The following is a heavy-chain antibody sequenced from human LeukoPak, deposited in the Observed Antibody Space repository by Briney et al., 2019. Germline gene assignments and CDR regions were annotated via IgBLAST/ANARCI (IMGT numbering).Heavy chain of an antibody. CDR2: IRSKANRYAT. CDR1: GFTFSGSA. V-gene: IGHV3-73*01. Sequence: GGSLRLSCAASGFTFSGSAMHWVRQASGKGLEWVGRIRSKANRYATTYAASVKGRSTISRDDSKNTAFLEMNSLKTEDTAVYYCIDYWGQGTPVTVSS. J-gene: IGHJ4*02. CDR3: IDY.